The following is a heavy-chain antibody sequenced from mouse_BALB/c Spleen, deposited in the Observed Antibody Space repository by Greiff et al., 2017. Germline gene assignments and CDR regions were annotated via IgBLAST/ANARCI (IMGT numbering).Heavy chain of an antibody. CDR1: GDSITSGY. Sequence: EVKLQESGPSLVKPSQTLSLTCSVTGDSITSGYWNWIRKFPGNKLEYMGYISYSGSTYYNPSLKSRISITRDTSKNQYYLQLNSVTTEDTATYYCARGGKGPAWFAYWGQGTLVTVSA. CDR2: ISYSGST. D-gene: IGHD2-1*01. CDR3: ARGGKGPAWFAY. V-gene: IGHV3-8*02. J-gene: IGHJ3*01.